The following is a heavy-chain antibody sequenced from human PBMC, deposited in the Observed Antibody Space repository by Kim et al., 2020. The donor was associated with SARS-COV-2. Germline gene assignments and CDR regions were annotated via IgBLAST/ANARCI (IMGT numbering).Heavy chain of an antibody. CDR1: GGSISSSSYY. CDR2: IYYSGST. J-gene: IGHJ4*02. V-gene: IGHV4-39*01. Sequence: SETLSLTCTVSGGSISSSSYYWGWIRQPPGKGLEWIGSIYYSGSTYYNPSLKSRVTISVDTSKNQFSLKLSSVTAADTAVYYCASLEGSPRKKFDYWGQGTLVTVSS. D-gene: IGHD6-13*01. CDR3: ASLEGSPRKKFDY.